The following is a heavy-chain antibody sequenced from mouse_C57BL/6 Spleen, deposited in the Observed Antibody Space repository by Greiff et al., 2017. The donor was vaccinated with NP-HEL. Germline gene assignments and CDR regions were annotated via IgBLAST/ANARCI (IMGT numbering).Heavy chain of an antibody. CDR2: IWSGGST. V-gene: IGHV2-2*01. Sequence: QVQLKESGPGLVQPSQSLSITCTVSGFSLTSYGVHWVRQSPGKGLEWLGVIWSGGSTDYNAAFISRLSISKDNSKSQVFFKMNSLQADDTAIYYCARILTSDYLWAMDYWGQGTSVTVSS. D-gene: IGHD2-4*01. CDR1: GFSLTSYG. CDR3: ARILTSDYLWAMDY. J-gene: IGHJ4*01.